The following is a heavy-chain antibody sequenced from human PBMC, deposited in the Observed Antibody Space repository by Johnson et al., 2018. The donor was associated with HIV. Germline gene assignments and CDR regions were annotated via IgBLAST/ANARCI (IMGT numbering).Heavy chain of an antibody. D-gene: IGHD6-13*01. CDR1: GFTFSSYA. J-gene: IGHJ3*02. Sequence: QVQLVESGGGLVQPGRSLRLSCAASGFTFSSYAMHWVRQAPGKGLEWVAVISYDGSNKYYADSVKGRFTISRDNSKNTLYLQMNSLRDEDTAVYYCARDPRGYSSSWHDAFDIWGQGTMVTVSS. CDR2: ISYDGSNK. V-gene: IGHV3-30*04. CDR3: ARDPRGYSSSWHDAFDI.